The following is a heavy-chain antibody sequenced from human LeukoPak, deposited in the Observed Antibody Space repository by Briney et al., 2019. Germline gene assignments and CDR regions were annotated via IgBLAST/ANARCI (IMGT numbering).Heavy chain of an antibody. CDR1: GFTFSSYS. Sequence: GGSLRLSCAASGFTFSSYSMNWVRQAPGKGLEWVSSISSSSSYIYYADSVKSRFTISRDNAKNSLYLQMNSLRAEDTAVYYCASDIVVADAFDIWGQGTMVTVSS. V-gene: IGHV3-21*01. CDR3: ASDIVVADAFDI. J-gene: IGHJ3*02. CDR2: ISSSSSYI. D-gene: IGHD2-2*01.